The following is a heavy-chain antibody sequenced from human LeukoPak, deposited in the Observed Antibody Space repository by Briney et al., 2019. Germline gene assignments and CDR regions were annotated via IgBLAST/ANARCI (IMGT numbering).Heavy chain of an antibody. CDR2: IIPIFGTA. CDR3: ASLGSSGWNWFDP. CDR1: GGTFSSYA. D-gene: IGHD6-19*01. J-gene: IGHJ5*02. V-gene: IGHV1-69*06. Sequence: ASVKVSCKASGGTFSSYAISWVRQAPGLGLEWMGGIIPIFGTANYAQKFQGRVTITADKSTSTAYMELSSLRSEDTAVYYCASLGSSGWNWFDPWGQGTLVTVSS.